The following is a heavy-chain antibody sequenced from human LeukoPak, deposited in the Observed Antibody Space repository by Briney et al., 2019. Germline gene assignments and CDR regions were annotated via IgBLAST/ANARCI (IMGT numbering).Heavy chain of an antibody. J-gene: IGHJ4*02. V-gene: IGHV3-74*01. D-gene: IGHD6-13*01. CDR1: GFSFSGHW. Sequence: GGSLRLSCAASGFSFSGHWMHWARQLPGKGLVWVSRISPTGSTTSYADSVKGRFAVSRDNAKNTLYLQVNNLRAEDTAVYYCARGPSSNWSGLDFWGQGTLLTVSS. CDR3: ARGPSSNWSGLDF. CDR2: ISPTGSTT.